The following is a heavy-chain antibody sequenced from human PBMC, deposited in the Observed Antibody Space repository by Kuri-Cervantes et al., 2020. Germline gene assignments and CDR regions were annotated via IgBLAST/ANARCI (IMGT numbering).Heavy chain of an antibody. CDR2: IKQDGSEK. V-gene: IGHV3-7*01. D-gene: IGHD3-10*01. Sequence: GGSLRLSCAASGFTFSSYWMSWVRQAPGKGLEWVANIKQDGSEKYYVDSVKGRFTISRDNAKNSLYLQMNSLRAEDTAVYYCARDTLLWFRELLYDYWGQGTLVTVSS. J-gene: IGHJ4*02. CDR1: GFTFSSYW. CDR3: ARDTLLWFRELLYDY.